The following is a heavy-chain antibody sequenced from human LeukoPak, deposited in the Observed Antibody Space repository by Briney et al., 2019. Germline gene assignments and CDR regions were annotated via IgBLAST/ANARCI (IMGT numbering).Heavy chain of an antibody. V-gene: IGHV4-30-2*01. Sequence: SETLSLTCAVSGGSISSGGYSWSWIRQPPGKGLEWVGYIYHSGSTYYNPSLKSRVTISVDRSKNQFSLKLSSVTAADTAVYYCARGGRGFDYWGQGTLVTVSS. CDR3: ARGGRGFDY. CDR1: GGSISSGGYS. J-gene: IGHJ4*02. CDR2: IYHSGST. D-gene: IGHD2-15*01.